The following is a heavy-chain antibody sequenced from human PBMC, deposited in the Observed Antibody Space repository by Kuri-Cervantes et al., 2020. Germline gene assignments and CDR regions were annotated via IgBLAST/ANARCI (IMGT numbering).Heavy chain of an antibody. CDR1: GLSLSTTGMR. V-gene: IGHV2-70*12. J-gene: IGHJ4*02. CDR2: IDWDDDK. CDR3: AHRRGYDSGGSGFDY. D-gene: IGHD2-15*01. Sequence: SGPTLVKPTQTLTLTCTLSGLSLSTTGMRVNWIRQPPGEALEWLARIDWDDDKFYSTSLKTRLTISKDTSENQVVPTMTNMDPVDTATYYCAHRRGYDSGGSGFDYWGRGTLVTVSS.